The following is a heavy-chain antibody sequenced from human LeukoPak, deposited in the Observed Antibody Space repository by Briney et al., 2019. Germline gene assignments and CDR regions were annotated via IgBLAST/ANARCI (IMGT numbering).Heavy chain of an antibody. V-gene: IGHV4-30-4*01. CDR1: GGAISSGDFS. D-gene: IGHD2-15*01. Sequence: PSGTLSLTCTVSGGAISSGDFSWSWIPQPPGKGVEWIGYIYYSGSTSYNHSPKSGVSISVDTSTNKFSLRLSTVTASDTAVYYCAREARLPSRWFDPWGQGTLGTVSS. CDR2: IYYSGST. J-gene: IGHJ5*02. CDR3: AREARLPSRWFDP.